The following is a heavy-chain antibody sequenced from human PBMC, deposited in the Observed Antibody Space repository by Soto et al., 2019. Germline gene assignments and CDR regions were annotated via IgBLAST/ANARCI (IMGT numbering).Heavy chain of an antibody. CDR2: IKSKTDGGTT. D-gene: IGHD5-12*01. CDR3: TTKRRGYSGYDLVPFDY. Sequence: EVQLVESGGGLVKPGGSLRLSCAASGFTFSNAWMNWVRQAPGKGLEWVGRIKSKTDGGTTDYAAPVKGRFTISRDDSKNTLYLQMNSLKTEDTAVYYCTTKRRGYSGYDLVPFDYWGQGTLVTVSS. CDR1: GFTFSNAW. V-gene: IGHV3-15*07. J-gene: IGHJ4*02.